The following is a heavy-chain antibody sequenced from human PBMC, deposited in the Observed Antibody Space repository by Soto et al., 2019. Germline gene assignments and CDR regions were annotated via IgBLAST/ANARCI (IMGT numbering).Heavy chain of an antibody. J-gene: IGHJ4*02. V-gene: IGHV4-59*01. D-gene: IGHD6-25*01. CDR2: IYYSGSA. Sequence: SETLSLTCIVSGGSISSYYWSWIRQPPGKRLEWIGFIYYSGSANYNPSLKSRVTISVDTSRNLFSMKLTSVTAADTALYSCARASSSTESGFDSWGQGTLVTVS. CDR1: GGSISSYY. CDR3: ARASSSTESGFDS.